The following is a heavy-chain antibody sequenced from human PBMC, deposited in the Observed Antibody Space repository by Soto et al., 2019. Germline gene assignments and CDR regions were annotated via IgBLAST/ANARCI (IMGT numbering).Heavy chain of an antibody. CDR2: IIPIFGTA. CDR3: AKVRYSSPMGYYYGMDV. CDR1: GVTFSKFI. D-gene: IGHD6-19*01. Sequence: QVQLEQSGGEVKKPGSSVKVSCKASGVTFSKFIMTWVRLAPGLGLEWVGGIIPIFGTANYAQKFQGRVTITADESTSTSYLEVSNLRSEDTAVYYCAKVRYSSPMGYYYGMDVWGQGTAVTVSS. V-gene: IGHV1-69*01. J-gene: IGHJ6*02.